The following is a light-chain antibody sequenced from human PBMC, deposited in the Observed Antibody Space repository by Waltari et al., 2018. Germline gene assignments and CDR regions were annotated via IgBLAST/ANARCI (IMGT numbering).Light chain of an antibody. Sequence: DTVVIQSPDSLAVSLGERATINCKSSQSVLCSSNNRNYLAWYQQIPGQPPRLLIYWASTRESGVPERFSGSGSGTDFTLVISSLQAEDVGVYYCQQYAFIPHTFGRGTKLEIK. V-gene: IGKV4-1*01. J-gene: IGKJ2*01. CDR1: QSVLCSSNNRNY. CDR3: QQYAFIPHT. CDR2: WAS.